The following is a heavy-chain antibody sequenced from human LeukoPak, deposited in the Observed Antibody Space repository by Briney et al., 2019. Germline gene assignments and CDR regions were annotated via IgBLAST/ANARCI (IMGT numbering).Heavy chain of an antibody. CDR2: IIPIFGTA. J-gene: IGHJ4*02. CDR1: GGTFSSYA. CDR3: ARSYYDILGAFDY. D-gene: IGHD3-9*01. V-gene: IGHV1-69*13. Sequence: SVKVSCKASGGTFSSYAISWVRQAPGQGLEWMGGIIPIFGTADYAQKFQGRVTITADESTSTAYMELSSLRSEDTAVYYCARSYYDILGAFDYWGQGTLVTVSS.